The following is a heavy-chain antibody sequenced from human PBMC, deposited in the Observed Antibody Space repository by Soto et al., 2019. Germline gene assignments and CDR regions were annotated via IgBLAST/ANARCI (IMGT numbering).Heavy chain of an antibody. Sequence: QVQLVESGGGVVQPGRSLRLSCAASGFTFSSYVMHWVRQAPGKGLEWVAVISYDGSNKYYADSVKGRFTISRDNSKNTLYLQMNSLRAEDTAVYYCARVRYIVVVTYYFDYWGQGNLVTVSS. CDR1: GFTFSSYV. J-gene: IGHJ4*02. D-gene: IGHD2-21*02. CDR2: ISYDGSNK. CDR3: ARVRYIVVVTYYFDY. V-gene: IGHV3-30-3*01.